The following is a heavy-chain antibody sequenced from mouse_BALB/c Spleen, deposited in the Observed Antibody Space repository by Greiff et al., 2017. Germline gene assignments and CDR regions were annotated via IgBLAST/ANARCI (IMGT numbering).Heavy chain of an antibody. CDR1: GYSITSGYY. V-gene: IGHV3-6*02. Sequence: EVQLVESGPGLVKPSQSLSLTCSVTGYSITSGYYWNWIRQFPGNKLEWMGYISYDGSNNYNPSLKNRISITRDTSKNQFFLKLNSVTTEDTATYYCAPLGPSFAYWGQGTLVTVSA. J-gene: IGHJ3*01. D-gene: IGHD3-3*01. CDR2: ISYDGSN. CDR3: APLGPSFAY.